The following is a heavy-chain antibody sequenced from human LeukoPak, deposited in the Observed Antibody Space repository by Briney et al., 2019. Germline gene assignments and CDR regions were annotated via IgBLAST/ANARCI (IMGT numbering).Heavy chain of an antibody. J-gene: IGHJ4*02. CDR3: ARDQRYCSSTSCYALGAYFDY. CDR2: IIPIIGTA. V-gene: IGHV1-69*01. Sequence: ASVKVSCKASGGTFSSYAISWVRQALGQGLEWMGGIIPIIGTANYAQKFQGRVTITADESTSTAYMELSSLRSEDTAVYYCARDQRYCSSTSCYALGAYFDYWGQGTLVTVSS. CDR1: GGTFSSYA. D-gene: IGHD2-2*01.